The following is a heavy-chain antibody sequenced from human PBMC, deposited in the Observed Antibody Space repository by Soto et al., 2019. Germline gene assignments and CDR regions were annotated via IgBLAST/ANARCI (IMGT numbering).Heavy chain of an antibody. CDR2: LLHGGTT. CDR1: GDSISSPKW. CDR3: AYSTGWYRHDV. D-gene: IGHD6-19*01. V-gene: IGHV4-4*02. Sequence: SETLSLTCAVSGDSISSPKWWTWLRQPPGKGLEWIGDLLHGGTTNYNPSLKSRVTLSVDTSQNQFSLNLTSVTAADTAIYYWAYSTGWYRHDVWGQGTSVTVSS. J-gene: IGHJ3*01.